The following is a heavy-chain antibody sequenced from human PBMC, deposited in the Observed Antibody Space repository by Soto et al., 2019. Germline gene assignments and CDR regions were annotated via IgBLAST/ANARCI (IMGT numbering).Heavy chain of an antibody. CDR3: ADSSGYYYFDY. J-gene: IGHJ4*02. D-gene: IGHD3-22*01. Sequence: SETLSLTCSVSGDSISGSTYYWGWMRQPPGKGLEWIASFYYSGSTYYNPSLKSRVTISVDTSKNQFSLKLSSVTAADTAVYYCADSSGYYYFDYWGQGTLVTVSS. CDR1: GDSISGSTYY. V-gene: IGHV4-39*01. CDR2: FYYSGST.